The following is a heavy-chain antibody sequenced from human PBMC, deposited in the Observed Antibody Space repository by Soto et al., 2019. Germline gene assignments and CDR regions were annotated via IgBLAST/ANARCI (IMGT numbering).Heavy chain of an antibody. V-gene: IGHV1-18*01. D-gene: IGHD6-19*01. J-gene: IGHJ3*02. CDR3: ARRDLIAVAGNDAFDI. CDR2: ISAYNGNT. Sequence: ASVKVSCKASGYTFTSYGISWVRQAPGQGLEWMGWISAYNGNTNYAQKLQGRVTMTTDTSTSTAYMELRSLRSDDTAMYYCARRDLIAVAGNDAFDIWGQGTMVTVSS. CDR1: GYTFTSYG.